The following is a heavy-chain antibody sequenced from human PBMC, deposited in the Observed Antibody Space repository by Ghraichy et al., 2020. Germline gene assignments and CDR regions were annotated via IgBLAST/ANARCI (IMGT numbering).Heavy chain of an antibody. Sequence: LSLTCAASGFTLSSWNMNWVRQAPGKGLEWVSYISSSIGTIHYADSVKGRFTASRDNGKNSLYLQMNSLRDEDTAVYYCVAAFDYWGQGTLVTVSS. D-gene: IGHD6-13*01. CDR3: VAAFDY. CDR1: GFTLSSWN. CDR2: ISSSIGTI. V-gene: IGHV3-48*02. J-gene: IGHJ4*02.